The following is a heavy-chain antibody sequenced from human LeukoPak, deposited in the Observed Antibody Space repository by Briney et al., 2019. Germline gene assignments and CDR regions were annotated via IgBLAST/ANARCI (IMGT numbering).Heavy chain of an antibody. Sequence: GGSLRLSCAASGFTFSSYAMSWVRQAPGKGLEWVSVIYSGGSTYYADSVKGRFTISRDNAKNSLYLQMNSLRAEDTAVYYCASVQWLVWIFYWGQGTLVTVSS. V-gene: IGHV3-23*03. CDR3: ASVQWLVWIFY. CDR1: GFTFSSYA. D-gene: IGHD6-19*01. CDR2: IYSGGST. J-gene: IGHJ4*02.